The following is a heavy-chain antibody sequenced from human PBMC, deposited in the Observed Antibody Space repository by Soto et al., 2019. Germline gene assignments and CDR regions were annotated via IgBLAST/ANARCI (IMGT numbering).Heavy chain of an antibody. V-gene: IGHV4-39*01. CDR3: ARAEYGPNWFDP. J-gene: IGHJ5*02. CDR2: IYYSGST. Sequence: SSETLSLTCTVSGGSISSSRSYWGCIRQPPGKGLEWVGSIYYSGSTYYNPSLKSRVTISVDRSQNQFSLKLNSVTAADTAIYYCARAEYGPNWFDPWGQGTLVTVSS. D-gene: IGHD4-17*01. CDR1: GGSISSSRSY.